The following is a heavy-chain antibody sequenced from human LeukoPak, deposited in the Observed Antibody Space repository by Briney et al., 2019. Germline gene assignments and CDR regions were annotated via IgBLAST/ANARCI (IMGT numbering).Heavy chain of an antibody. J-gene: IGHJ4*02. V-gene: IGHV1-18*01. CDR1: GYTFTSYG. Sequence: ASVKVSCKASGYTFTSYGINWVRQAPGQGLEWMGWISVYNGNTNYAQKLQGRVTMTTDTSTSTAYMELSSLRSEDTAVYYCARGYDFWSGSDYWGQGTLVTVSS. CDR2: ISVYNGNT. CDR3: ARGYDFWSGSDY. D-gene: IGHD3-3*01.